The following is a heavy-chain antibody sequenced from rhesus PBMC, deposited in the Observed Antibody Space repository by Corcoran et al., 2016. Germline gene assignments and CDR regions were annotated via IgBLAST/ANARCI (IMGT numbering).Heavy chain of an antibody. CDR1: GYSISSNY. D-gene: IGHD6-25*01. Sequence: QVQLQESGPGLVKPSETLSLTCAVSGYSISSNYWSWIRQPPGKGLEWIGYIYGSSGSTYYHPSLKSRVTISTDTSKNQFSLKLSSVTAADTAVYYCARWSGYSGQYYFDYWGQGVLVTVSS. V-gene: IGHV4-147*01. CDR3: ARWSGYSGQYYFDY. CDR2: IYGSSGST. J-gene: IGHJ4*01.